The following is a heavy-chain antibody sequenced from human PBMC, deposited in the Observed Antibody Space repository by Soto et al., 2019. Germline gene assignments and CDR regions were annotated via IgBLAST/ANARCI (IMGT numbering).Heavy chain of an antibody. D-gene: IGHD3-10*01. Sequence: SETLSLTCTVSGGSISSGDYYWSWIRQPPGKGLEWIGYIYYSGSTYYNPSLKSRVTISVDTSKNQFSLKLSSVTAADTAVYYCARGGGLLLFGAMDYYHYCMDVSGQGTTVTVSS. CDR2: IYYSGST. V-gene: IGHV4-30-4*01. CDR3: ARGGGLLLFGAMDYYHYCMDV. J-gene: IGHJ6*02. CDR1: GGSISSGDYY.